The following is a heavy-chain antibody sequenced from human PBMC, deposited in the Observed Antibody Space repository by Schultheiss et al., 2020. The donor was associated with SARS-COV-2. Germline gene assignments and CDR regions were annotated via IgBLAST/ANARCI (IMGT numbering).Heavy chain of an antibody. D-gene: IGHD3-3*01. Sequence: ASVKVSCKASGYTFTSYGISWVRQAPGQGLEWMGWISAYNGNTNYAQKLQGRVTMTTDTSTSTAYMELSSLRSEDTAVYYCASSDFWSGDDAFDIWGQGTMVTVSS. CDR2: ISAYNGNT. CDR3: ASSDFWSGDDAFDI. CDR1: GYTFTSYG. V-gene: IGHV1-18*01. J-gene: IGHJ3*02.